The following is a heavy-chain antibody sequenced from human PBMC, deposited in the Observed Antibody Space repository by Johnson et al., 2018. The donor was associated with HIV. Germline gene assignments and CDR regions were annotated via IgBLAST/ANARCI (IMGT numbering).Heavy chain of an antibody. CDR1: GFTFSSYD. Sequence: EVQLVESGGGLVQPGGSLRLSCAASGFTFSSYDMHWVRQATGKGLEWVSAIGTAGDTYYPGSVKGRFTISRENAKNSLYLQMNSLRAGDTAVYYCAKDFRRFFPTPDAFDIWGQGTMVTVSS. CDR2: IGTAGDT. D-gene: IGHD4-23*01. CDR3: AKDFRRFFPTPDAFDI. J-gene: IGHJ3*02. V-gene: IGHV3-13*01.